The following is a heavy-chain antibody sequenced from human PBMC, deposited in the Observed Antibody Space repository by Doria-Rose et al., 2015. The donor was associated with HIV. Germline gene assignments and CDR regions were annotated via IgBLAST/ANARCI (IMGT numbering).Heavy chain of an antibody. V-gene: IGHV3-21*01. CDR1: GFTFSSHR. CDR2: ISSTSAYI. CDR3: ATGVTLDY. J-gene: IGHJ4*02. Sequence: VQLQESGGGLVRPGGSLRLSCATSGFTFSSHRVNWVRQAPGKGLEWVSSISSTSAYINYADSVRSRFTISRDNARNSLYLQMDSLRAEDTAIYYRATGVTLDYWGQGTLVTVSS. D-gene: IGHD3-10*01.